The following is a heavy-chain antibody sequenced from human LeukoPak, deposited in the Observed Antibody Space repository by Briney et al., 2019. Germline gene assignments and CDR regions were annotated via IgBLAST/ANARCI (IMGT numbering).Heavy chain of an antibody. CDR1: GFTFSTYW. J-gene: IGHJ3*02. V-gene: IGHV3-7*01. CDR3: ARDAFSRISIFGVVSDAFDI. CDR2: IKQDGSEK. Sequence: AGGSLRLSCAASGFTFSTYWMTWVRQAPGKGLEWVANIKQDGSEKYYVDSVKGRFTIYRDNDKNSLYLQMNSLRAEDTSVYYCARDAFSRISIFGVVSDAFDIWGQGTMVTVSS. D-gene: IGHD3-3*01.